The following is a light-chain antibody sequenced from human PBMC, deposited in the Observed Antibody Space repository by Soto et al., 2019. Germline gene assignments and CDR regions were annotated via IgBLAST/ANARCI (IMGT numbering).Light chain of an antibody. J-gene: IGKJ4*01. CDR1: QSALYNSNNKNY. Sequence: DILMTQFPDSLAVSLGERATIKCRSSQSALYNSNNKNYLAWYQQKPGQPPKLLIYWASTRDSGVPDRFSGSGSGTDFTLTISSLQAEDVAVYYCQQYYSSPLTFGGGTKVDI. CDR2: WAS. V-gene: IGKV4-1*01. CDR3: QQYYSSPLT.